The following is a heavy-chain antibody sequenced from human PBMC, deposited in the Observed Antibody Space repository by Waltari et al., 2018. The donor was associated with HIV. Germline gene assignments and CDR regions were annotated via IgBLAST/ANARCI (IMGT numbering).Heavy chain of an antibody. J-gene: IGHJ4*02. CDR1: GFIFRDFA. CDR2: ISMYGSSK. CDR3: AREGIVAAPFDF. D-gene: IGHD2-15*01. V-gene: IGHV3-30*01. Sequence: QVQLVESGGGLVQPGGSLRLSCAASGFIFRDFAIHWVRQAPGKGLEWVAVISMYGSSKYYAASVQGRFTISRDNDKNSLHLHMNSLRPKDTAVYYCAREGIVAAPFDFWGLGTLVTVSS.